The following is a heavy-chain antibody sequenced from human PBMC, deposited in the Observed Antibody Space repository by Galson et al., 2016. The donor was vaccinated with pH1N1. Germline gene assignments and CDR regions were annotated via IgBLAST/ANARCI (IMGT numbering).Heavy chain of an antibody. CDR1: GGSITTHY. V-gene: IGHV4-59*11. CDR2: MYYSGSS. D-gene: IGHD3-22*01. CDR3: AKYYDDSTCLIKAFDI. J-gene: IGHJ3*02. Sequence: LSLTCTVSGGSITTHYWSWIRQPPGKGLEYIGYMYYSGSSDYNPSLKSRVTISIDTSKNQFSLKLSSVTAADTAVYYCAKYYDDSTCLIKAFDIWGQGTMVTVSS.